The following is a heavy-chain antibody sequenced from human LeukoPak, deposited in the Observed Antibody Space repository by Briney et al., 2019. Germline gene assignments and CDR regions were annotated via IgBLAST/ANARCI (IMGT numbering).Heavy chain of an antibody. CDR2: IIPSFVTA. J-gene: IGHJ3*02. V-gene: IGHV1-69*05. CDR3: ARMLVFFQAEDGIRDDAFDI. CDR1: GGTFSSYA. Sequence: SVKVSCKASGGTFSSYATSRVRQAPGQGLEWMGGIIPSFVTANYAQKFQGRVTITRDTSASTAYMELSSLRSEDTAVYYCARMLVFFQAEDGIRDDAFDIWGQGTMVTVSS. D-gene: IGHD2-8*01.